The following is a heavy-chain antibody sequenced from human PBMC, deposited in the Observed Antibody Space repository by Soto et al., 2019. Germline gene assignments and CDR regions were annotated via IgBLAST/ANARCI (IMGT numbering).Heavy chain of an antibody. CDR1: GFTFSSFA. D-gene: IGHD3-16*02. V-gene: IGHV3-23*01. CDR3: AKRRLNTITSLSDW. J-gene: IGHJ1*01. Sequence: GGSLRLSCAASGFTFSSFAMSWVRQAPGKGLEWVSTIGGNEGSTYYPDSVKGRFTISRDNSDNTLHLQMNSLRDDDTAIYYCAKRRLNTITSLSDWWGQGVQVTVSS. CDR2: IGGNEGST.